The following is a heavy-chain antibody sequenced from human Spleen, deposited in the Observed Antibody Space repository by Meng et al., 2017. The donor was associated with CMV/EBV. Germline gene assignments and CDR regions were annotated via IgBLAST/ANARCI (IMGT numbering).Heavy chain of an antibody. CDR1: GFTFSSYE. CDR2: ISSSSTTI. J-gene: IGHJ3*02. CDR3: VRSYDFWSATFDI. D-gene: IGHD3-3*01. Sequence: GESLKISCAASGFTFSSYEMNWVRQAPGKGLEWVSYISSSSTTIHYADSVKGRFTISRDNAKDSLYLQMNSLRAEDTAVYYCVRSYDFWSATFDIWGQGTLVTVSS. V-gene: IGHV3-48*03.